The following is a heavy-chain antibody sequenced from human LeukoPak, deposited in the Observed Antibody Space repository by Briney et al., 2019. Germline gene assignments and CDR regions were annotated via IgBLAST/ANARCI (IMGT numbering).Heavy chain of an antibody. CDR3: ARDQGLTAPPPYGLDV. CDR2: IIPVLNIT. CDR1: GGTFSTSA. Sequence: SVQVSCKTSGGTFSTSAITWVRQAPGQGLEWMGRIIPVLNITTYAQRFQGRVTITADTSTSTVYMELSSLRSEETAVYYCARDQGLTAPPPYGLDVWGQGTTVIVSS. J-gene: IGHJ6*02. V-gene: IGHV1-69*04. D-gene: IGHD5-18*01.